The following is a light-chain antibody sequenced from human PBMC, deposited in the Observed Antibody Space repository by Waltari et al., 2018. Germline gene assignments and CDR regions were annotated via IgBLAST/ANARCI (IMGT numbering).Light chain of an antibody. CDR3: HQYYTTPYT. CDR1: QTVLYSSTNKNY. J-gene: IGKJ2*01. V-gene: IGKV4-1*01. Sequence: DIVMTQSPDSLAGSLGERATITCKSSQTVLYSSTNKNYLAWYQQKPGQPSKLLIYWAATREAWVPDRFSGSGSGKDFTLTVSSLQAEDVAVYYCHQYYTTPYTFGQGTKLEIK. CDR2: WAA.